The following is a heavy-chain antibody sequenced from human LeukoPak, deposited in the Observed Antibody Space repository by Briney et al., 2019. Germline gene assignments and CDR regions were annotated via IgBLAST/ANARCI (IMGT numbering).Heavy chain of an antibody. D-gene: IGHD4-11*01. Sequence: GGSVRLSCAASGFTFSSSWMYWVRQAPGKGLVWVSRINSDESNTTYADSVKGRFTISRDNAKNTLYLQMNSLRAEDTAVYYCARGLVPGFLDYWGQGTPVTVSS. CDR3: ARGLVPGFLDY. V-gene: IGHV3-74*01. CDR1: GFTFSSSW. J-gene: IGHJ4*02. CDR2: INSDESNT.